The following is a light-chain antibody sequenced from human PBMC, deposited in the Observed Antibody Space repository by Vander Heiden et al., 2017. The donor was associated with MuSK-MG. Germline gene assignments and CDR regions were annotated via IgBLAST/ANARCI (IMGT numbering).Light chain of an antibody. Sequence: DIQMTQSPSSLSASVGDRVTITCQADQDISNYLNWYQQKPGKAPKLLIYDASNLETGVPSRFSGSGSGTDFTFPISSLQPEDISTYYCQQYDNLPPGVTFGPGTKVDIK. J-gene: IGKJ3*01. CDR3: QQYDNLPPGVT. CDR2: DAS. CDR1: QDISNY. V-gene: IGKV1-33*01.